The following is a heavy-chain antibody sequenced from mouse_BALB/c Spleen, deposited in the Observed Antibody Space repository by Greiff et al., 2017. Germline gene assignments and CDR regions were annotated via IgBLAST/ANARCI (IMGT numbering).Heavy chain of an antibody. Sequence: VQLQQSGTVLARPGASVKMSCKASGYTFTSYWMHWVKQRPGQGLEWIGAIYPGNSDTSYNQKFKGKAKLTAVTSTSTAYMELSSLTNEDSAVYYCTHYYYGSRDYFDYWGQGTTLTVSS. CDR1: GYTFTSYW. CDR2: IYPGNSDT. V-gene: IGHV1-5*01. CDR3: THYYYGSRDYFDY. D-gene: IGHD1-1*01. J-gene: IGHJ2*01.